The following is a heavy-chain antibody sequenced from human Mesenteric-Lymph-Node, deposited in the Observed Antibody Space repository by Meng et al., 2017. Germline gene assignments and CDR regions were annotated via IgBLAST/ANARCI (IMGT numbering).Heavy chain of an antibody. J-gene: IGHJ1*01. D-gene: IGHD1-1*01. V-gene: IGHV3-74*03. CDR3: TNDRLNH. CDR2: IDPDGSDP. Sequence: EVLLVEAGGGLAPPGGSLRLSCTASGFSFTDHWRHWVRQGPGKGPVWVSRIDPDGSDPTYADSVKGRFSISRDNAKNTVYLQMNSLRAEDSALYYCTNDRLNHWGQGALVTVSS. CDR1: GFSFTDHW.